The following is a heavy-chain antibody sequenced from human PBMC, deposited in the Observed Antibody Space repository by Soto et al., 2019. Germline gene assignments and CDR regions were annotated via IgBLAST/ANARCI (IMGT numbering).Heavy chain of an antibody. CDR3: ARIDTGGYNYYYYGMDA. CDR1: GYNFRTFW. CDR2: IYPDDSET. Sequence: GASLKISCSTSGYNFRTFWIGWLRQMPGKGLEWMGLIYPDDSETKYSPSFEGQVTMSSDSYISATYLQWSSLQASDTAMYYCARIDTGGYNYYYYGMDAWGQGTTVTVSS. D-gene: IGHD2-8*02. V-gene: IGHV5-51*01. J-gene: IGHJ6*02.